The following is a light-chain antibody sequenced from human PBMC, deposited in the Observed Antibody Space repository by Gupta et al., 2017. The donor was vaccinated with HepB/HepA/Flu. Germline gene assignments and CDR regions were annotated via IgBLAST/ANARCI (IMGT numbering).Light chain of an antibody. CDR2: DVS. Sequence: QSALTQPASMSGSPGQSITISCTGTNNDVGDYNYVSWYKQHPGKAPKLMIYDVSNRPSGVSNLFSGSKSGNTASLTISGLQAEDEADYYCNSYTSSDSYMFGTGTKVTVL. CDR3: NSYTSSDSYM. J-gene: IGLJ1*01. CDR1: NNDVGDYNY. V-gene: IGLV2-14*03.